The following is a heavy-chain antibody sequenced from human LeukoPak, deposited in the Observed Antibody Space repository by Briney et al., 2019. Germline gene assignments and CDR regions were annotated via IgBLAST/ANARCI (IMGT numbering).Heavy chain of an antibody. CDR3: AGAEIVVVVAAISY. V-gene: IGHV3-30*03. D-gene: IGHD2-15*01. J-gene: IGHJ4*02. CDR2: ISYDGSNK. CDR1: GFTFSSYG. Sequence: PGGSLRLSCAASGFTFSSYGMHWVRQAPGKGLEWVAVISYDGSNKYYADSVKGRFTISRDNSKNTLYLQMNSLRAEDTAVYYCAGAEIVVVVAAISYWGQGTLVTVSS.